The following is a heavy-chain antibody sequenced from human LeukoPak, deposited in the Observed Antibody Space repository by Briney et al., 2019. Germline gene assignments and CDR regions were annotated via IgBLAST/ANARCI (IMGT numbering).Heavy chain of an antibody. Sequence: ASVKVSCKASGYTFTSYYMHWVRQAPGQGLEWMGIINPSGGSTSYAQKFQGRVTMTRDTSMGTVYMELSSLRSEDTAVYYCARASRYCSGGSCYSRLHWFDPWGQGTLVTVSS. CDR3: ARASRYCSGGSCYSRLHWFDP. CDR1: GYTFTSYY. V-gene: IGHV1-46*01. D-gene: IGHD2-15*01. CDR2: INPSGGST. J-gene: IGHJ5*02.